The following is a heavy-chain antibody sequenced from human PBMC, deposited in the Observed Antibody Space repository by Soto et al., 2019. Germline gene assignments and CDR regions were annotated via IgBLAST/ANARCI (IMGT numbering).Heavy chain of an antibody. V-gene: IGHV3-66*01. CDR2: ISGGDTT. CDR1: GFTVSSNY. J-gene: IGHJ4*02. D-gene: IGHD3-10*01. CDR3: ARGLLWFGDNLEYFDY. Sequence: GGSLRLSCVVSGFTVSSNYMSWVRQAPGKGLEWVSVISGGDTTYYADSVKGRFTISRDNSKNTLYLQMNSLGGEDTAVYYCARGLLWFGDNLEYFDYWGQGTLVTVSS.